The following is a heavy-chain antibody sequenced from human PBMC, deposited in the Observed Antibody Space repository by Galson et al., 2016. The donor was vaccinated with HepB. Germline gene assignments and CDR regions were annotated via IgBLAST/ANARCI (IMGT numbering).Heavy chain of an antibody. V-gene: IGHV3-21*06. D-gene: IGHD6-13*01. CDR1: GFTFSSYS. J-gene: IGHJ4*02. CDR2: ISTSSSYK. Sequence: SLRLSCATSGFTFSSYSMNWVRQAPGKGLEWVSYISTSSSYKYYADSVKGRFTISRDNAKNSLNLQMNSLRAEDTAMYYCARGPPEYSVSWYDDRGQGTLVTVSS. CDR3: ARGPPEYSVSWYDD.